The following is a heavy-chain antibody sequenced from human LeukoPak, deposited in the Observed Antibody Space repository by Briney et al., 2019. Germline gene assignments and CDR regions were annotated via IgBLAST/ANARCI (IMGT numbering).Heavy chain of an antibody. CDR2: INPNGGST. J-gene: IGHJ2*01. V-gene: IGHV1-46*01. CDR1: GYTFTSYY. CDR3: ARVPPGLRGTVTTFWYFDL. D-gene: IGHD4-17*01. Sequence: ASVKVSCKASGYTFTSYYMHWVRQAPGQGLEWMGIINPNGGSTSYAQKFQGRVTMTRDTSISTAYMELSRLRSDDTAVYYCARVPPGLRGTVTTFWYFDLWGRGTLVTVSS.